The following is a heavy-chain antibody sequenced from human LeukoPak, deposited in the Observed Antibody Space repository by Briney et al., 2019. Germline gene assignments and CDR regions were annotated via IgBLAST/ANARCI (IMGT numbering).Heavy chain of an antibody. D-gene: IGHD6-13*01. CDR1: GFTVSSNY. CDR3: TRGPGSTWYSDY. CDR2: IYSGGDT. J-gene: IGHJ4*02. V-gene: IGHV3-66*02. Sequence: GGSLRLSCAASGFTVSSNYMNWVRQAPGKGLEWVSIIYSGGDTYYADSVKGRFTISRDNSKNTLYLQTNSLRAEDTAVYYCTRGPGSTWYSDYWGQGTLVTVSS.